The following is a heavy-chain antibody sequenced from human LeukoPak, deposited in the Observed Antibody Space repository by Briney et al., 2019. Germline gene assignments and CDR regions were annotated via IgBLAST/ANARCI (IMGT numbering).Heavy chain of an antibody. J-gene: IGHJ6*03. Sequence: GGSLRLSCAGYGFTFSNHGMNWVRQAAGKGLEWVSGISPSGDITYYVDSVKGRITISRDNAKNSLYLQMNSLRAEDTAVYYCARDPYSGSYGNYYYYFMDVWGKGTTVTISS. V-gene: IGHV3-23*01. CDR3: ARDPYSGSYGNYYYYFMDV. CDR1: GFTFSNHG. D-gene: IGHD1-26*01. CDR2: ISPSGDIT.